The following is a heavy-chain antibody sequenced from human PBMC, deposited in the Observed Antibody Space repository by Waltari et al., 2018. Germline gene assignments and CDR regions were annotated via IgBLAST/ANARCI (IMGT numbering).Heavy chain of an antibody. J-gene: IGHJ4*02. Sequence: QVHLQESGPRLVKPSETLSLTCTVSGGSISSHYWSWIRQAPGKELEWIGYVHFTGNTTYNPSLNGRVAMSLETSKTQFSLNLISVTSADTAVYYCARHAGASFDTWGQGTLVTVSS. CDR3: ARHAGASFDT. CDR2: VHFTGNT. CDR1: GGSISSHY. D-gene: IGHD7-27*01. V-gene: IGHV4-59*03.